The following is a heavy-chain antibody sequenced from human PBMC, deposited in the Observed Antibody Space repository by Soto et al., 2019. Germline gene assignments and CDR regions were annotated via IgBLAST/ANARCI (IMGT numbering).Heavy chain of an antibody. CDR2: IFHAGSNK. J-gene: IGHJ6*02. CDR1: GFTFSNYG. CDR3: ATLIPGYTRNSRSATGGMDV. V-gene: IGHV3-30*03. D-gene: IGHD6-13*01. Sequence: QVQLVESGGGVVQPGRSLRLSCAASGFTFSNYGMHWVRRAPGKGLEWMAVIFHAGSNKYYADAVKGRFTISRDNSENTLYLQMNSLRPEDTAVYYCATLIPGYTRNSRSATGGMDVWGQGTRVTVSS.